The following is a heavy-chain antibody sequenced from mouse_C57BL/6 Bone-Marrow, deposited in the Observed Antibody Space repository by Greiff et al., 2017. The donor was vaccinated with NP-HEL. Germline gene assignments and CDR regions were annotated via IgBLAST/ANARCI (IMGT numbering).Heavy chain of an antibody. J-gene: IGHJ1*03. CDR2: IWSGGST. CDR3: ARNPKLGQGWYFDV. Sequence: VQLQESGPGLVQPSQSLSITCTVSGFSLTSYGVHWVRQSPGKGLEWLGVIWSGGSTDYNAAFISRLSISKDNSKSQVFFKMNSLQADDTAIYYCARNPKLGQGWYFDVWGTGTTVTVSS. CDR1: GFSLTSYG. D-gene: IGHD4-1*01. V-gene: IGHV2-2*01.